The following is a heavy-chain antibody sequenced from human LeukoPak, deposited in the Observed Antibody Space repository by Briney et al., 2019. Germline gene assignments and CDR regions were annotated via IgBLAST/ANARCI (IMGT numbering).Heavy chain of an antibody. J-gene: IGHJ4*02. V-gene: IGHV3-73*01. CDR3: TTLYCSGGSCAPP. D-gene: IGHD2-15*01. CDR2: IRSKANSYAT. CDR1: GFTFSSYW. Sequence: GGSLRLSCAASGFTFSSYWMSWVRQASGKGLGWVGRIRSKANSYATAYAASVKGRFTISRDDSKNTAYLQMNSLKTEDTAVYYCTTLYCSGGSCAPPWGQGTLVTVSS.